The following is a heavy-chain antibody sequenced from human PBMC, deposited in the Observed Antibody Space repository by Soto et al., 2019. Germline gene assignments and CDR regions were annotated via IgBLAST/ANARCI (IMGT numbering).Heavy chain of an antibody. Sequence: KSSETLSLTCAVYGGSFSGYYWTWIRQPPGKGLEWIGEINHTGSTDYNPSLKSRVTISVDTSKNQFSLKLSSVTAADTAVYYCARGIPRGAPDKYYLDSWGQGALVTVSS. J-gene: IGHJ4*02. CDR1: GGSFSGYY. CDR2: INHTGST. D-gene: IGHD2-21*01. CDR3: ARGIPRGAPDKYYLDS. V-gene: IGHV4-34*01.